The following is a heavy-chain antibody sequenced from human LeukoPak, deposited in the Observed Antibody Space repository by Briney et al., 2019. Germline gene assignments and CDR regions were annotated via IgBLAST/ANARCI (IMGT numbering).Heavy chain of an antibody. D-gene: IGHD2-15*01. CDR2: INLDGSEK. CDR3: ARRYCGDGRCYKFDY. CDR1: GFTFSSYW. J-gene: IGHJ4*02. Sequence: GGSLRLSCAASGFTFSSYWMSWVRQAPGKGLEWVASINLDGSEKYYVDSVKGRFTISRDNAKNSLFLQINSLRAEDTDLYYCARRYCGDGRCYKFDYWGQGTLVTVSS. V-gene: IGHV3-7*01.